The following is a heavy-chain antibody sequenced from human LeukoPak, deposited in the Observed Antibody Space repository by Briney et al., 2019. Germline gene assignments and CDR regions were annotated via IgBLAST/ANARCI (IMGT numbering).Heavy chain of an antibody. J-gene: IGHJ6*02. V-gene: IGHV1-69*04. CDR2: IIPILGIA. D-gene: IGHD1-26*01. CDR3: AREEWELPRPRPGYYYGMDV. Sequence: SVKVSCKASGGTFSSYAISWVRQAPGQGLEWMGRIIPILGIANYAQKFQGRVTITADKSTSTAYMELSSLKSEDTAVYYCAREEWELPRPRPGYYYGMDVWGQGTTVTVSS. CDR1: GGTFSSYA.